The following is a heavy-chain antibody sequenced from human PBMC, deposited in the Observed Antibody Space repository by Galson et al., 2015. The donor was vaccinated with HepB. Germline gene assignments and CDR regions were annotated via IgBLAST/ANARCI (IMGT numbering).Heavy chain of an antibody. CDR1: GFTFRSYA. Sequence: LSCAASGFTFRSYAMYWVRQAPGKGLECVAVISYDGNNRYYADSVKGRFTISRDNSKNTLYLQMNSLRAEDTAVYYCAGVHYGSGTDPYYYYYGMDVWGQGTTVTVAS. CDR2: ISYDGNNR. CDR3: AGVHYGSGTDPYYYYYGMDV. D-gene: IGHD3-10*01. V-gene: IGHV3-30*01. J-gene: IGHJ6*02.